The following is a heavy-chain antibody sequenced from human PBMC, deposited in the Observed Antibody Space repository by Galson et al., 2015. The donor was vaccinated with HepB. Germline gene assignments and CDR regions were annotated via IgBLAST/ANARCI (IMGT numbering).Heavy chain of an antibody. J-gene: IGHJ5*02. D-gene: IGHD1-26*01. CDR1: GFTFNDYA. Sequence: SLRLSCAASGFTFNDYAMGWIRQAPGKGLEWVSYITSNGITEYYADSVKGRFSISRDNAKNSLYVQMNSLRAEDTAVYFCTRLRGIYYFDLWGQGALVSVSS. CDR3: TRLRGIYYFDL. V-gene: IGHV3-11*01. CDR2: ITSNGITE.